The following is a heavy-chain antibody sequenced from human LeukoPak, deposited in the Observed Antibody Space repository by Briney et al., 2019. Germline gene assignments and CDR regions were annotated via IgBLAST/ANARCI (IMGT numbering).Heavy chain of an antibody. Sequence: SETLSLTCAVSSGSMSNYYWSWIRQAAGKGLEWIGRIYSSGTTNYNPSLNPSLRSRVTMSIDMSKNQFSLTLTSVTAADTAVYYCARGPYRGNNCYWGFDFWGQGTMVTVSS. V-gene: IGHV4-4*07. CDR1: SGSMSNYY. D-gene: IGHD2-21*01. CDR2: IYSSGTT. CDR3: ARGPYRGNNCYWGFDF. J-gene: IGHJ3*01.